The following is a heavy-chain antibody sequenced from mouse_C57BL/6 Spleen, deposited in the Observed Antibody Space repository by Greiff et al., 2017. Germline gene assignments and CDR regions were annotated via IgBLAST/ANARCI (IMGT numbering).Heavy chain of an antibody. D-gene: IGHD6-2*01. CDR1: GYTFTSYW. Sequence: QVQLQQPGAELVMPGASVKLSCKASGYTFTSYWMPWVKQRPGQGLEWIGEIDPSDSYTNYNQKFKGKSTLTVDTSSSTAYMQLSSLTSEDSAVYYCARGESGPFAYWGQVTLVTVAA. V-gene: IGHV1-69*01. J-gene: IGHJ3*01. CDR3: ARGESGPFAY. CDR2: IDPSDSYT.